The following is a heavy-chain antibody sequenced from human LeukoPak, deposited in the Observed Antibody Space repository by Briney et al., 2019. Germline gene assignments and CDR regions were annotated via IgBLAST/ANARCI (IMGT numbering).Heavy chain of an antibody. J-gene: IGHJ4*02. CDR1: GYTFTGYY. D-gene: IGHD3-10*01. CDR3: ARDYYGSGSYYIGIDY. V-gene: IGHV1-18*04. CDR2: INPNSGNT. Sequence: GASVKVSCKASGYTFTGYYMHWVRQAPGQGLEWMGWINPNSGNTNYAQKLQGRVTMTTDTSTSTAYMELRSLRSDDTAVYYCARDYYGSGSYYIGIDYWGQGTLVTVSS.